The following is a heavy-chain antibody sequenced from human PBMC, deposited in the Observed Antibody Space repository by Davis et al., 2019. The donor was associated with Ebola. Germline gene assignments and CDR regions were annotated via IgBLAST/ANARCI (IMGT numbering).Heavy chain of an antibody. Sequence: GESLKISCAASGFTFSDYYMNWIRQAPGKGLEWVSYISSSGSTIYYADSVKGRFTISRDNAKNSLYLQMNSLRAEDTAVYYCARRGSDFWSGFSYYYYGMDVWGQGTTVTVSS. V-gene: IGHV3-11*04. D-gene: IGHD3-3*01. CDR1: GFTFSDYY. CDR2: ISSSGSTI. CDR3: ARRGSDFWSGFSYYYYGMDV. J-gene: IGHJ6*02.